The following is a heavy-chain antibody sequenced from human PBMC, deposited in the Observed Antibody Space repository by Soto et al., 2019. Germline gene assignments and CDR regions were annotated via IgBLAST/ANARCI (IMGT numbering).Heavy chain of an antibody. CDR2: TSNSGST. Sequence: QVQLQESGPGLVKPSQTLSLTCTVSGGSITSSGYYWSWIRQHPGAGLEWIGFTSNSGSTSYNPSLQSSITISVETSSNQFSLNLKSVTAADTAVYYCARGGGSTKVDCWGQGTLVTVSP. V-gene: IGHV4-31*03. D-gene: IGHD2-2*01. J-gene: IGHJ4*02. CDR1: GGSITSSGYY. CDR3: ARGGGSTKVDC.